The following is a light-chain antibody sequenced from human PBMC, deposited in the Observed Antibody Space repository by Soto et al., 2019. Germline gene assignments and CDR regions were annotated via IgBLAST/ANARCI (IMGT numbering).Light chain of an antibody. CDR2: PVT. J-gene: IGLJ1*01. Sequence: QSALTQPASVSGSPGQSITISCTGTSSDIGHYDYVSWYQQHPGKAPKLMIYPVTYRPSGVSNRYSGSKSGNSASLTISGLQADDEADDYCCSLTTSHTYVFGSGTTLTVL. CDR3: CSLTTSHTYV. V-gene: IGLV2-14*03. CDR1: SSDIGHYDY.